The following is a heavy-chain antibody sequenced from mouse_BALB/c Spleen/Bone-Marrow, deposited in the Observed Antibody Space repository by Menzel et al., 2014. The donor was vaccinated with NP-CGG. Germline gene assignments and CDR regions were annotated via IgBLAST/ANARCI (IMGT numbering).Heavy chain of an antibody. CDR3: ARVLRPHYYAMDY. J-gene: IGHJ4*01. D-gene: IGHD1-2*01. Sequence: EVMLVESGGGLVKPGGSPKLSCAASGFTFSDYYMYWVRQTPEKRLEWVATISDGGSYTYYPDSVKGRFTISRDNAKNNLYLQMSSLKSEDTAMYYCARVLRPHYYAMDYWGQGTSVTVSS. CDR1: GFTFSDYY. CDR2: ISDGGSYT. V-gene: IGHV5-4*02.